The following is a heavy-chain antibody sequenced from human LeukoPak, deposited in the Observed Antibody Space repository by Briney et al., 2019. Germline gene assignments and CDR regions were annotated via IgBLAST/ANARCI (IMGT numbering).Heavy chain of an antibody. D-gene: IGHD4-17*01. CDR3: AKENYGDSTGGRFQH. CDR2: ISSSSSYI. Sequence: GESLRLSCAASGFTFSSYSMNWVRQAPGKGLEWVSSISSSSSYIYYADSVKGRFTISRDNAKNSLYLQMNSLRAEDTAVYYCAKENYGDSTGGRFQHWGQGTLVTVSS. J-gene: IGHJ1*01. CDR1: GFTFSSYS. V-gene: IGHV3-21*01.